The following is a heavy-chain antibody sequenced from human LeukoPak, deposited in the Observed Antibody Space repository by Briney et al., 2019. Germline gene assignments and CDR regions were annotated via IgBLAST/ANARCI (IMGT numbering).Heavy chain of an antibody. CDR2: TYYRSKWYN. CDR1: GDSVSTNSAA. V-gene: IGHV6-1*01. CDR3: ARDKGGSGYDHLDS. D-gene: IGHD5-12*01. Sequence: SQTLSLTCAISGDSVSTNSAAWNSIRHSPSRGLEWLGRTYYRSKWYNDYAVSVKSRITINPDTSKNQFSLQLNSVTPEDTAVYYCARDKGGSGYDHLDSWGQGTLVTVSS. J-gene: IGHJ4*02.